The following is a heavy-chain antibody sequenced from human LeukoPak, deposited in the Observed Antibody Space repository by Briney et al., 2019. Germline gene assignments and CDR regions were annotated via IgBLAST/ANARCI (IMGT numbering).Heavy chain of an antibody. CDR2: IKTDGSRT. CDR1: GFTFSSHW. Sequence: GGSLRLSCAASGFTFSSHWMHWVSRAPGKGLVWVSRIKTDGSRTTYADSVKGRFTISRDNAKNTLYLQMNSLRAKDTAVYYCAREDYNDSGWYYDLWGRGTLVTVSS. D-gene: IGHD4-17*01. V-gene: IGHV3-74*01. J-gene: IGHJ2*01. CDR3: AREDYNDSGWYYDL.